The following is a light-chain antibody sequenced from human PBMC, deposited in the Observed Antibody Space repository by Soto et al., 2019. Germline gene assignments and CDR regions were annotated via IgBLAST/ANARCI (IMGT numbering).Light chain of an antibody. V-gene: IGKV3-15*01. CDR3: HQYNNWHT. CDR2: GAS. CDR1: QSVSSN. J-gene: IGKJ2*01. Sequence: EIVMTQSPATLSVSPGERATLSCRASQSVSSNLAWYQQKPGQAPRLLIYGASTRATGVPARFSGTESGTEFTLTISSLQSEDFAVYYCHQYNNWHTFGQGTKLEIK.